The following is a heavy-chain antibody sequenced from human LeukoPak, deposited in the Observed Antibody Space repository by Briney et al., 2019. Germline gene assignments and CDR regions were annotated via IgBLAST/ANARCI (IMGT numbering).Heavy chain of an antibody. CDR3: ARDLPVAAADF. J-gene: IGHJ4*01. D-gene: IGHD6-13*01. Sequence: PGGSLRLSCAASGFSLTNFDMNWIRQAPGKGLEWVSFFSIRYNVIFYADSVKGRFTVSRDEAKNSLYLQMNSLRAEDMALYYCARDLPVAAADFWGQGTLVTVSS. V-gene: IGHV3-48*01. CDR1: GFSLTNFD. CDR2: FSIRYNVI.